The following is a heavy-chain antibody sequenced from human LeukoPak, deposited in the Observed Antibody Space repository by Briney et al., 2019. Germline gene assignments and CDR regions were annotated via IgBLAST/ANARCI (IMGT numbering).Heavy chain of an antibody. V-gene: IGHV3-7*04. CDR2: INQDGSAE. J-gene: IGHJ4*02. D-gene: IGHD4-17*01. CDR1: GFTFSSYE. CDR3: ARVPATVRADY. Sequence: GGSLRLSCAASGFTFSSYEMNWVRQAPGKGLEWVANINQDGSAEYYVASVKGRFTISRDNGRNSLFLHMTSLRAEDTALYYCARVPATVRADYWGQGTLVTVSS.